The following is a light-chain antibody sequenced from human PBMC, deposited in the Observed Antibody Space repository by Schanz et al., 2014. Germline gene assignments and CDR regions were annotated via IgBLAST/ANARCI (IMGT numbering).Light chain of an antibody. CDR1: QSISGW. Sequence: DIQMTQSPSTLSASVGDRVTITCRASQSISGWLAWYQQKPGKAPKLLIYDASNLESGVPSRFSGSGSGTEFTLTISSLQPDDFATYYCQQYNSYATWTFGQGTKVEI. CDR3: QQYNSYATWT. CDR2: DAS. V-gene: IGKV1-5*01. J-gene: IGKJ1*01.